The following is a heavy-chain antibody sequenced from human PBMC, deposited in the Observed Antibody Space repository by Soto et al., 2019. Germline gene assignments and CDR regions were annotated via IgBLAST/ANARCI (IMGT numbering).Heavy chain of an antibody. CDR1: GFTFSSYA. D-gene: IGHD2-15*01. CDR2: ISGSGGST. Sequence: GGSLRLSCAASGFTFSSYAMSWVRQAPGKGLEWVSAISGSGGSTYYADSVKGRFTISRDNSKNTLYLQMNSLGAEDTAVYYCAKVEYCSGGSCLDDAFDIWGQGTMVTVSS. J-gene: IGHJ3*02. V-gene: IGHV3-23*01. CDR3: AKVEYCSGGSCLDDAFDI.